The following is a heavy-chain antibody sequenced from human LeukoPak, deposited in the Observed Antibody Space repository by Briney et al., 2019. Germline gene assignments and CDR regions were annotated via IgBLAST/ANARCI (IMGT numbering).Heavy chain of an antibody. Sequence: SQTLSLTCTVSGGSISSGDYYWSWIRQPPGKGLEWIGYIYYSGSTYYNPSLKSRVTISVDTSKDQFSLKLSSVTAADTAVYYYARFGDTAILYWGQGTLVTVSS. D-gene: IGHD5-18*01. CDR2: IYYSGST. V-gene: IGHV4-30-4*01. CDR1: GGSISSGDYY. J-gene: IGHJ4*02. CDR3: ARFGDTAILY.